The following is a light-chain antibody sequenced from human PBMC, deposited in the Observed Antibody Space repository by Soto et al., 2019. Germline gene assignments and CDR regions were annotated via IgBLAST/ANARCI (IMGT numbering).Light chain of an antibody. CDR1: SSDVGGYNY. Sequence: QSVLTQPASVSGSPGQSITISCTGTSSDVGGYNYVSWSQQHPGKAPKLLISEVSNRPSGVSNRFSGSKSGNTASLTISGLQADDEADYYCGSYTASSTLLFGTGTKVTVL. V-gene: IGLV2-14*03. CDR2: EVS. CDR3: GSYTASSTLL. J-gene: IGLJ1*01.